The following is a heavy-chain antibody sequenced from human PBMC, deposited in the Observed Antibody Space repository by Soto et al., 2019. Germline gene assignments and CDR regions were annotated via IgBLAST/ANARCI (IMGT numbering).Heavy chain of an antibody. V-gene: IGHV3-9*01. CDR3: AKGDYGDYAAFDI. CDR1: GFTFDDYA. Sequence: GGSLRLSCAASGFTFDDYAMHWVRQAPGKGLEWVSGISWNSGSIGYADSVKGRFTISRDNAKNSLYLQMNSLRAEDTALYYCAKGDYGDYAAFDIWGQGTMVTVSS. CDR2: ISWNSGSI. J-gene: IGHJ3*02. D-gene: IGHD4-17*01.